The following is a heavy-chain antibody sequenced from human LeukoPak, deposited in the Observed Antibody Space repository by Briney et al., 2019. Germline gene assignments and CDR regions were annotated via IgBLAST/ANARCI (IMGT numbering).Heavy chain of an antibody. CDR1: NGSITTNSYY. CDR3: ARPWGVGAPFDP. CDR2: IFHSGST. V-gene: IGHV4-39*01. D-gene: IGHD1-26*01. J-gene: IGHJ5*02. Sequence: SETLSLTCTVSNGSITTNSYYWGWIRQPPGKGLEWIGTIFHSGSTYYNPSLKSRVTITVDTSKNQFSLNLNSVTSADTAVYYCARPWGVGAPFDPWGPGTLVTVPS.